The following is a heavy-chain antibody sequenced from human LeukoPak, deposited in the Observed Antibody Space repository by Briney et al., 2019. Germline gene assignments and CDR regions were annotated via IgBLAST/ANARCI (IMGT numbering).Heavy chain of an antibody. D-gene: IGHD6-13*01. CDR1: GFIFSSYW. V-gene: IGHV3-7*01. CDR2: IKQDGSEK. Sequence: GGSLRLSCAASGFIFSSYWMSWVRQAPGKGLEWVANIKQDGSEKYYVDSVKGRFIISRDNAKNSLYLQMNSLRAEDTAVYYCARGRQLVYWGRGTLVTVSS. CDR3: ARGRQLVY. J-gene: IGHJ4*02.